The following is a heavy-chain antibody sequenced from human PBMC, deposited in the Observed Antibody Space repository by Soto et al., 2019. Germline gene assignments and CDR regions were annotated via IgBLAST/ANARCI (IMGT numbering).Heavy chain of an antibody. CDR1: GGNFGIYA. V-gene: IGHV1-69*01. D-gene: IGHD4-4*01. CDR3: TRDVGEPFYSYDMDV. J-gene: IGHJ6*02. Sequence: QVQLEQSGAEVKKPGSSVTVSCKPSGGNFGIYAITWVRQAPGQGLRWVGGIIPTVGTTHYAQKFEGRVSITADESTGTVYMELSRLASDDTAIYYCTRDVGEPFYSYDMDVWGQGTKVTVSS. CDR2: IIPTVGTT.